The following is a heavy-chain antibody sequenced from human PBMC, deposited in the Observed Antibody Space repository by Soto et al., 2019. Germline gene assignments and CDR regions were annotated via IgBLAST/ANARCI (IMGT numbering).Heavy chain of an antibody. CDR2: ISGSGGST. D-gene: IGHD3-22*01. CDR3: AKSLGMYGYDSSCYYDYDN. J-gene: IGHJ4*02. V-gene: IGHV3-23*01. Sequence: GGSLRLSCAASGFTFSSYAMSWVRQAPGKGLECVSGISGSGGSTYYADSLKGRFTISRDNSKNTLYLQMNGLRAEDTAVYYWAKSLGMYGYDSSCYYDYDNWGQGTMVTVSS. CDR1: GFTFSSYA.